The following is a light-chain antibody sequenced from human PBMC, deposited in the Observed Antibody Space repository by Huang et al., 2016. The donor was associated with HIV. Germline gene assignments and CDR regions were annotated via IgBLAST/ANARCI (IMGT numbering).Light chain of an antibody. CDR3: QQVNAYPLT. CDR1: QAINNY. Sequence: IQMTQFPSSLSASVGDSVTITCRASQAINNYVAWYQQRPGKVPKLLICAASTLPSRVPSRFSGSGSGTDFALSISSLQPEDSANYYCQQVNAYPLTFGGGTKVEI. CDR2: AAS. J-gene: IGKJ4*01. V-gene: IGKV1-9*01.